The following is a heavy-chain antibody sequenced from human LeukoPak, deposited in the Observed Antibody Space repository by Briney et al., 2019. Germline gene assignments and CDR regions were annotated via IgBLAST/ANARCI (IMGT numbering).Heavy chain of an antibody. Sequence: GGSLRLSCAASGITFSTYGMYWVRQAPGKGLEWVAVRSHDGNNKYYADSVKGRFTISRDNSKNTLYLQMNSLRAEDTAVYYCANAGRDSSSTISCGMDVWGQGTTVTVSS. CDR1: GITFSTYG. CDR3: ANAGRDSSSTISCGMDV. J-gene: IGHJ6*02. CDR2: RSHDGNNK. V-gene: IGHV3-30*18. D-gene: IGHD6-13*01.